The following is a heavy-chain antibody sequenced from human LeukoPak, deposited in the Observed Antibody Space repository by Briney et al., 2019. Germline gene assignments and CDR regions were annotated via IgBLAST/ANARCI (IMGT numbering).Heavy chain of an antibody. Sequence: GGSLRLSCAASGFTFSSYWMSWVRQAPGKGLEWVSYISSSSSTIYYADSVKGRFTISRDNAKNSLYLQMNSLRAEDTAVYYCARRRYFDYWGQGTLVTVSS. CDR1: GFTFSSYW. V-gene: IGHV3-48*01. CDR2: ISSSSSTI. CDR3: ARRRYFDY. J-gene: IGHJ4*02.